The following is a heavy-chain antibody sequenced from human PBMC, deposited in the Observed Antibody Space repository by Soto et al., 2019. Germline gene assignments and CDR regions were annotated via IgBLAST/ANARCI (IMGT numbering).Heavy chain of an antibody. CDR3: ARERPTVTVFDY. J-gene: IGHJ4*02. V-gene: IGHV4-38-2*02. Sequence: LSLTCAVSGYSISSGYYWGWIRQPPGKGLEWIGSIYHSGSTYYNPSLKSRVTISVDTSKNQFSLKLSSVTAADTAVYYCARERPTVTVFDYWGQGTLVTVSS. CDR2: IYHSGST. D-gene: IGHD4-17*01. CDR1: GYSISSGYY.